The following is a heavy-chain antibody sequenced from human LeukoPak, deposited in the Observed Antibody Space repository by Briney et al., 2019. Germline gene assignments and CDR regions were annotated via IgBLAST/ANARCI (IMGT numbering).Heavy chain of an antibody. CDR2: ISYDGSNK. CDR3: ARDSDYYDSSGLDY. CDR1: GFTFSSYA. Sequence: QTGGSLRLSCAASGFTFSSYAMHWVRQAPGKGLEWVAVISYDGSNKYYADSVKGRFTISRDNSKNTLYLQMNSLRAEDTAVYYCARDSDYYDSSGLDYWGQGTLVTVSS. V-gene: IGHV3-30-3*01. D-gene: IGHD3-22*01. J-gene: IGHJ4*02.